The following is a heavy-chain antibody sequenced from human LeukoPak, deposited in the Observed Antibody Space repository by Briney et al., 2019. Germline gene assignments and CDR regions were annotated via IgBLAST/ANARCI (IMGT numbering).Heavy chain of an antibody. D-gene: IGHD3-10*01. CDR2: ISGRAGST. J-gene: IGHJ6*02. CDR1: GFTFSSYA. V-gene: IGHV3-23*01. CDR3: AKSQYTMVRGIIASLGYGMDV. Sequence: GETLRLSCAAYGFTFSSYAMSWVRHAPGKGLEWVSDISGRAGSTYYADSVEGRFTISRDNSKDTVYLQMNSLSSEDTGVYYCAKSQYTMVRGIIASLGYGMDVWGQGTTVAVSS.